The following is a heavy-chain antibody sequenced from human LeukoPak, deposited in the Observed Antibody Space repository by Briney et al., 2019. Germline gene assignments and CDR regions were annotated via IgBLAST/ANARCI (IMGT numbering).Heavy chain of an antibody. CDR3: ARVGPEYSSSWYLPSVAFDP. D-gene: IGHD6-13*01. V-gene: IGHV1-46*01. CDR1: GYTFTSYY. J-gene: IGHJ5*02. CDR2: INPSGGST. Sequence: GASVKVSCKASGYTFTSYYMHWVRQAPGQGLEWMGIINPSGGSTNYAQKFQGRVTMTRDTSISTAYMELSRLRSDDTAVYYCARVGPEYSSSWYLPSVAFDPWGQGTLVTVSS.